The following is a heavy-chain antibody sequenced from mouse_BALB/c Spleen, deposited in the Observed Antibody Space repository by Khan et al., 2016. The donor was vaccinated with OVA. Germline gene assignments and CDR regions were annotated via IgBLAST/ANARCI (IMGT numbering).Heavy chain of an antibody. D-gene: IGHD2-12*01. CDR1: GYSFTGYY. CDR2: VNPNTGNT. Sequence: VQLKESGPDLVKPGASVKMSCKASGYSFTGYYMNWVKQSHGKSLECIGRVNPNTGNTNYNQKFKGKAILIVDTSSSTAYIELRNLTSEDSAVYYCERGYDFFAYWGQGTLVTVSS. CDR3: ERGYDFFAY. V-gene: IGHV1-26*01. J-gene: IGHJ3*01.